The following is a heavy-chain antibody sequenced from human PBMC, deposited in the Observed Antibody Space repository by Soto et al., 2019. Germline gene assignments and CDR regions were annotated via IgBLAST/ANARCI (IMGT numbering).Heavy chain of an antibody. D-gene: IGHD2-15*01. CDR3: ARVLLSTYCSGGSCYSGPEYFQH. CDR1: GYTFTSYD. V-gene: IGHV1-8*01. J-gene: IGHJ1*01. CDR2: MNPNSGNT. Sequence: ASVKVSCKASGYTFTSYDINWVRQATGQGLEWMGWMNPNSGNTGYAQKFQGRVTMTRNTSISTAYMELSSLRSEGTAVYYCARVLLSTYCSGGSCYSGPEYFQHWGQGTLVTVSS.